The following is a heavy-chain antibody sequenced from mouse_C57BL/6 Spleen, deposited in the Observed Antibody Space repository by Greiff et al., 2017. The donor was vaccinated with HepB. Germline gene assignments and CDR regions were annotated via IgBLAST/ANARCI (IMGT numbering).Heavy chain of an antibody. CDR2: INPSNGGT. V-gene: IGHV1-53*01. D-gene: IGHD2-1*01. CDR1: GYTFTSYW. J-gene: IGHJ2*01. CDR3: ARDGGGNPFDY. Sequence: QVQLQQPGPELVKPGASVKLSCKASGYTFTSYWMHWVKQRPGQGLEWIGNINPSNGGTNYNEKFKSKATLTVDKASSTAYMQLSSLTAEDSAVYDCARDGGGNPFDYWGQGTTLTVSS.